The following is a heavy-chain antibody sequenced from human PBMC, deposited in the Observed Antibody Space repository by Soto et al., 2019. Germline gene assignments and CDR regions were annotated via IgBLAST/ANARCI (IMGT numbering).Heavy chain of an antibody. CDR2: IYPGDSDT. Sequence: GESLKISCKASGYSFTNQWIGWVRQMPGKGLEWMGIIYPGDSDTRYSPSFQGQVTISADKSISTVYLQWSSLTASHTAMYYCARYDSSSGSFDYWGQGTLVTVSS. CDR1: GYSFTNQW. D-gene: IGHD6-6*01. V-gene: IGHV5-51*01. J-gene: IGHJ4*02. CDR3: ARYDSSSGSFDY.